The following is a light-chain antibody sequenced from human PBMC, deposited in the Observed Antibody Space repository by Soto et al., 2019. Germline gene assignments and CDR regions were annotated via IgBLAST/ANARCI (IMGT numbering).Light chain of an antibody. CDR2: AAS. Sequence: DIQMTQSPSSLSASVGDRVTITCRASQSISSYLNWYQQKPGKAPKLLIYAASSLQSGVPSRFSGSGSGTDFTLIISSLQPEYFATYYCQQSYSTPYTFGQGTKLEIK. CDR3: QQSYSTPYT. J-gene: IGKJ2*01. V-gene: IGKV1-39*01. CDR1: QSISSY.